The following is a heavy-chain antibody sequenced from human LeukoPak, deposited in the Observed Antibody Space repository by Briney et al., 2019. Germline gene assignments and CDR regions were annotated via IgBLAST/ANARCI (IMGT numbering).Heavy chain of an antibody. CDR3: ARDRRVVVVAATILNWFDP. J-gene: IGHJ5*02. D-gene: IGHD2-15*01. Sequence: PSETLSLTCTVSGGSISSSSYYWGWIRQPPGKGLEWIGSIYYSGSTYYNPSLKSRVTISVDTSKNQFSLKLSSVTAADTAVYYCARDRRVVVVAATILNWFDPWGQGTLVTVSS. CDR1: GGSISSSSYY. CDR2: IYYSGST. V-gene: IGHV4-39*07.